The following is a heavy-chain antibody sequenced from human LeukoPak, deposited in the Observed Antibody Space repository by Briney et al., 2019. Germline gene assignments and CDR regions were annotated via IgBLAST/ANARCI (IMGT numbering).Heavy chain of an antibody. J-gene: IGHJ4*02. CDR3: AKDAPVNIVVVPAANS. CDR2: ISGSGGST. D-gene: IGHD2-2*01. CDR1: GFTFSSYA. V-gene: IGHV3-23*01. Sequence: PGGSLRLSCAAAGFTFSSYAMSWVRQAPGKGLEWVSAISGSGGSTYCADSVKGRFTISRDNSKNTLYLQMNSLRAEDPAVYYCAKDAPVNIVVVPAANSWGQGTLVTVSS.